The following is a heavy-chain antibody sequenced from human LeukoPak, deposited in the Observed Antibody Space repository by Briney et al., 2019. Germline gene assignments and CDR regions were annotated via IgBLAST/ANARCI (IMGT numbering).Heavy chain of an antibody. CDR1: GFTFTSYG. J-gene: IGHJ4*02. D-gene: IGHD3-16*02. CDR2: ISGSGGTT. Sequence: PGGSLRLSCAASGFTFTSYGMSWVRQAPGKGPEWVSAISGSGGTTYYADSVKGGFTISRDNSKTTLYLQMNSLRAEDTAVYYCATDPALSTDYVWGNYRTELYYFDSWGQGTLVTVSS. V-gene: IGHV3-23*01. CDR3: ATDPALSTDYVWGNYRTELYYFDS.